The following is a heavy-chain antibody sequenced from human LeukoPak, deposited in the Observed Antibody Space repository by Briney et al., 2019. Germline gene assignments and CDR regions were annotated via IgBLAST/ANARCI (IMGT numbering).Heavy chain of an antibody. V-gene: IGHV3-11*01. CDR3: ARGATRFLSTFDY. CDR2: ISSSGSSI. D-gene: IGHD1-26*01. Sequence: SGGSLRLSCAASGFIFSDYYMTWVRQAPGKGPEWVSYISSSGSSIYYADSVKGRFTISRDDAKNSLYLQMNSLRAEDTAIYYCARGATRFLSTFDYWGQGAQVTVSS. CDR1: GFIFSDYY. J-gene: IGHJ4*02.